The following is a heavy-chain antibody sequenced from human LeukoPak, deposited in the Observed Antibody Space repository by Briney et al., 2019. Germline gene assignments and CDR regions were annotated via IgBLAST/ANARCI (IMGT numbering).Heavy chain of an antibody. CDR1: GYTFTSYD. J-gene: IGHJ6*02. D-gene: IGHD6-19*01. V-gene: IGHV1-8*01. CDR2: MNPNSGNT. Sequence: GASVKVSCKASGYTFTSYDINWVRQATGQGLEWMGWMNPNSGNTGYAQKFQGRVTTTRNTSISTAYMELSSLRSEDTAVYYCARGTKIAVAGTKNYYYGMDVWGQGTTVTVSS. CDR3: ARGTKIAVAGTKNYYYGMDV.